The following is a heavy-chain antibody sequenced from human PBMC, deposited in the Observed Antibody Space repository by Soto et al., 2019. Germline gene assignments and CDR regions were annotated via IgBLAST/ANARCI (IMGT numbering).Heavy chain of an antibody. D-gene: IGHD6-19*01. J-gene: IGHJ6*02. V-gene: IGHV4-4*02. Sequence: PSETLSLTCAVSGGSISSSNWWSWVRQPPGKGLEWIGEIYHSGSTNYNPSLKSRVTISVDKSKNQFSLKLSSVTAADTAVYYCARDRVRIAVAGSAYYYYYYGMDVWGQGTTVTVSS. CDR3: ARDRVRIAVAGSAYYYYYYGMDV. CDR2: IYHSGST. CDR1: GGSISSSNW.